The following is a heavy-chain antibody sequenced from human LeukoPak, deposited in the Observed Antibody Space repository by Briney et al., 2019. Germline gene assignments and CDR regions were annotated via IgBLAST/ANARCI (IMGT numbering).Heavy chain of an antibody. V-gene: IGHV3-33*01. Sequence: GGSLRLSCAASGFTFSSYGMHWVRQAPGKGLEWVAVIWYDGSNKYYADSVKGRFTISRDNSKNTLCLQMNSLRAEDTAVYYCARDGDSSGWYADYWGQGTLVTVSS. D-gene: IGHD6-19*01. CDR1: GFTFSSYG. J-gene: IGHJ4*02. CDR2: IWYDGSNK. CDR3: ARDGDSSGWYADY.